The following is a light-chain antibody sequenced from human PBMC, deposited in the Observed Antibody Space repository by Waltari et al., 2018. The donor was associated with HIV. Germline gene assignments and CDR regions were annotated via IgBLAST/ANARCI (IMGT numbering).Light chain of an antibody. V-gene: IGKV1-33*01. CDR1: QDITKY. Sequence: DTQMTQSPSSLSASIGDRVTITCQASQDITKYLNWYIQKPGKAPKLLIYDASRLEPGVPSRFSGSGYGAEFSFTISSLQPEDIGTYYCQQYDNLPYSFGQGTKVDIK. J-gene: IGKJ2*03. CDR3: QQYDNLPYS. CDR2: DAS.